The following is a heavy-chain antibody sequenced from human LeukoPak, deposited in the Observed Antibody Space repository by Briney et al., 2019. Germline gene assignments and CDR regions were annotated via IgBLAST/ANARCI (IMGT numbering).Heavy chain of an antibody. CDR2: INHSGST. CDR1: GGSFSGYY. J-gene: IGHJ3*02. D-gene: IGHD2-21*02. V-gene: IGHV4-34*01. Sequence: SETLSLTCAVYGGSFSGYYWSWIRQPPGKGLEWIGEINHSGSTNYNPSLKSRVTISVDTSKNQFSLKLSPVTAADTAVYYCAREYGDYTGGNDAFDIWGQGTMVTVTS. CDR3: AREYGDYTGGNDAFDI.